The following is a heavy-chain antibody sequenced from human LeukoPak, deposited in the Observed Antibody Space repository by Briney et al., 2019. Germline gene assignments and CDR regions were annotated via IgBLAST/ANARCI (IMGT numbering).Heavy chain of an antibody. D-gene: IGHD4-17*01. V-gene: IGHV4-4*07. Sequence: PSETLSLTCTVSGGSISNYYWNWIRQPADKGLEWIGRLYFSGTTNYNPSLTSRVTISLDTSKNQFSLKLSSVTAADTAVYYCARETTAHGYFDYWGQGTLVTVSS. CDR2: LYFSGTT. CDR3: ARETTAHGYFDY. J-gene: IGHJ4*02. CDR1: GGSISNYY.